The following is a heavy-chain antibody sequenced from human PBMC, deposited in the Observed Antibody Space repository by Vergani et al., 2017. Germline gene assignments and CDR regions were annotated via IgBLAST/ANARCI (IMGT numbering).Heavy chain of an antibody. CDR2: IIPILGIA. CDR3: AREGDVDTAMVTGYYYGMDV. CDR1: GGTFSSST. V-gene: IGHV1-69*08. J-gene: IGHJ6*02. Sequence: QVQLVQSGAEVKKPGSSVKVSCKASGGTFSSSTISWVRQAPGQGLEWMGRIIPILGIANYAQKFQGRVTITADKSTSTAHMELSSLRSEDTAVYYCAREGDVDTAMVTGYYYGMDVWGQGTTVTVSS. D-gene: IGHD5-18*01.